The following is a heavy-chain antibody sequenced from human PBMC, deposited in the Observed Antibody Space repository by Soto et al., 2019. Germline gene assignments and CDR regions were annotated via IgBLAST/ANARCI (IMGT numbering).Heavy chain of an antibody. CDR3: AKDTHPNGTYFFY. CDR1: GFTFSRYA. D-gene: IGHD1-26*01. J-gene: IGHJ4*02. Sequence: EVQLLESGGGWIQPGGYLRLSCAASGFTFSRYAMSWVRQAQGKGLEWVSAISGSDGSTYYADSVKGRFTISRDSSKNKLSLQMSRLRGEETAVYYCAKDTHPNGTYFFYWGQGTLVTVSS. CDR2: ISGSDGST. V-gene: IGHV3-23*01.